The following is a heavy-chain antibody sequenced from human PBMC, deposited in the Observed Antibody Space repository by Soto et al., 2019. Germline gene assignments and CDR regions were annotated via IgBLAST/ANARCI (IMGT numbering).Heavy chain of an antibody. Sequence: SVKVSCKASGGTFSSYAISWVRQAPGQGLEWMGGIIPIFGTANYAQKFQGRVTITADESTSTAYMELSSLRSEDTAVYYCARDYSSLSVGEQGDYWGQGTLVTVSS. J-gene: IGHJ4*02. CDR3: ARDYSSLSVGEQGDY. CDR1: GGTFSSYA. D-gene: IGHD6-6*01. V-gene: IGHV1-69*13. CDR2: IIPIFGTA.